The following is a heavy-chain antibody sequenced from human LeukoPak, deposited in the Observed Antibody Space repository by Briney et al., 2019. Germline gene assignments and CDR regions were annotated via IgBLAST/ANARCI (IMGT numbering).Heavy chain of an antibody. CDR3: ARFGTSSSRFFDQ. D-gene: IGHD6-6*01. CDR1: GGSISSSSYY. Sequence: MPSETLSLTCTVSGGSISSSSYYWGWIRQPPGKGLEWIGSIYYSGSTYYNPSLKSRVTISVDTSKNQFSLKLSSVTAADTAVYYCARFGTSSSRFFDQWGQGTLVTVSS. V-gene: IGHV4-39*01. CDR2: IYYSGST. J-gene: IGHJ4*02.